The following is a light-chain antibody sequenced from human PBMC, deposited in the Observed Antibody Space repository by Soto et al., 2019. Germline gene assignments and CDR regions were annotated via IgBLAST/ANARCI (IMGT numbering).Light chain of an antibody. J-gene: IGLJ1*01. CDR2: DVS. CDR3: SSYTSSSTYV. Sequence: QSVLTQPASVSGSPGQSITISCTGTSSDVGGYNHVSWYQQHPGKAPKLMIYDVSNRPSGVSNRSSGSKSGNTASLTISGLQAEDEADYYCSSYTSSSTYVFGTGTKVTVL. CDR1: SSDVGGYNH. V-gene: IGLV2-14*01.